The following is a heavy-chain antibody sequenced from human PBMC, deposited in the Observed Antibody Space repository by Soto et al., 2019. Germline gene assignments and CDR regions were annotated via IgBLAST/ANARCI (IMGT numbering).Heavy chain of an antibody. Sequence: GGSLRLSCAASGFTFSSYGMHWVRQAPGKGLEWVALIWFDGSDKYYVDSVKGRFTISRDNSKNTVYLQMNSLRAEDTAVYYCARLYCSSSSCYSVGAFDIRGQGTVVTV. V-gene: IGHV3-33*01. CDR2: IWFDGSDK. J-gene: IGHJ3*02. CDR1: GFTFSSYG. CDR3: ARLYCSSSSCYSVGAFDI. D-gene: IGHD2-2*01.